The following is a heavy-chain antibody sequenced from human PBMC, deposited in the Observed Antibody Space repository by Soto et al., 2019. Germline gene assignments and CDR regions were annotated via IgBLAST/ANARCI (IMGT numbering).Heavy chain of an antibody. J-gene: IGHJ6*02. CDR3: ATTGRSGYYSYYYYYGMDV. V-gene: IGHV5-10-1*01. D-gene: IGHD3-3*01. CDR1: GYSFTSYW. Sequence: PGESLKISCKGSGYSFTSYWISWVRQMPGKGLEWMGRIDPSDSYTNYSPSFQGHVTISADKSISTAYLQWSSLKASDTAMYYCATTGRSGYYSYYYYYGMDVWGQGTTVTVSS. CDR2: IDPSDSYT.